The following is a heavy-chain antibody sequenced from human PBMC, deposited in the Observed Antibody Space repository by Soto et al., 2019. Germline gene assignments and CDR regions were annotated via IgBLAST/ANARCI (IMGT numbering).Heavy chain of an antibody. CDR3: ARDLGIAVAGTSYYFDY. CDR1: GGTFSSYA. CDR2: IIPIFGTA. V-gene: IGHV1-69*13. D-gene: IGHD6-19*01. Sequence: SVKVSCKASGGTFSSYAISWVRQAPGQGLEWMGGIIPIFGTANYAQKFQGRVTITADESTSTAYMELSSLRSEDTAVYYCARDLGIAVAGTSYYFDYWGQGTLVTVSS. J-gene: IGHJ4*02.